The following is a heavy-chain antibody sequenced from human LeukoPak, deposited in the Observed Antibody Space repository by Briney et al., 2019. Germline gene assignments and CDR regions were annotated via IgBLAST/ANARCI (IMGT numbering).Heavy chain of an antibody. CDR1: GITFSNYE. V-gene: IGHV3-30*04. CDR3: AAPKGIAAAGSYVYYFDY. CDR2: ISYDGSNK. D-gene: IGHD6-13*01. J-gene: IGHJ4*02. Sequence: GGSLRLSCVASGITFSNYEMNWVRQTPGKGLEWVAVISYDGSNKYYADSVKGRFTISRDNSKNTLYLQMNSLRAEDTAVYYCAAPKGIAAAGSYVYYFDYWGQGTLVTVSS.